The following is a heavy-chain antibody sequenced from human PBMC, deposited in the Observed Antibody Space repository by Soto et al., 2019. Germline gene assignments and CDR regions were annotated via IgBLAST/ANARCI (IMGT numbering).Heavy chain of an antibody. D-gene: IGHD6-19*01. J-gene: IGHJ3*02. V-gene: IGHV1-69*13. CDR3: ARVPPSCRGSSGWWDAFDI. Sequence: SVKVSCKASGGTFSSYAISSVRQAPGQGLGWMGGIIPIFGTANYAQKFQGRVTITADESTSTAYMELSSLRSEDTAVYYCARVPPSCRGSSGWWDAFDIWGQGTMVTVSS. CDR1: GGTFSSYA. CDR2: IIPIFGTA.